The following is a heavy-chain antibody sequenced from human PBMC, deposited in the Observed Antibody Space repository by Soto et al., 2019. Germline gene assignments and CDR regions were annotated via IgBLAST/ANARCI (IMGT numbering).Heavy chain of an antibody. CDR2: INPNSGGT. V-gene: IGHV1-2*02. D-gene: IGHD3-22*01. Sequence: ASVKVSCKASGYTFTGYYMHWVRQAPGQGLEWMGWINPNSGGTNHAQKFQGRVTMTRDTSISTAYMELSRLRSDDTAVYYCARAYYYDSSGYGPDAFDIWGQGTMVTVSS. CDR3: ARAYYYDSSGYGPDAFDI. J-gene: IGHJ3*02. CDR1: GYTFTGYY.